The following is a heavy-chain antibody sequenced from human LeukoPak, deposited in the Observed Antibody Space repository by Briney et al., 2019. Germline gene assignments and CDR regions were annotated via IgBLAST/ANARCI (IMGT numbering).Heavy chain of an antibody. D-gene: IGHD3-10*01. CDR3: ARGVPKRGSGSFNWFDP. CDR1: GGTFSSYA. CDR2: NIPIFGTA. Sequence: SVKVSCKASGGTFSSYAISWVRQAPGQGLEWMGGNIPIFGTANYAQKFQGRVTITADESTSTAYMELSSLRSEDTAVYYCARGVPKRGSGSFNWFDPWGQGTLVTVSS. V-gene: IGHV1-69*13. J-gene: IGHJ5*02.